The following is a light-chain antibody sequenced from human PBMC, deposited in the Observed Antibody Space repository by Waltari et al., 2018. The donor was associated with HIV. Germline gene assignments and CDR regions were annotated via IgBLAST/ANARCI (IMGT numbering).Light chain of an antibody. CDR2: AAS. CDR3: QQSSSTPQT. CDR1: QNINNY. J-gene: IGKJ1*01. Sequence: DIQMTQSPSYLSASVVERVTVTCRASQNINNYLNWYQQKPGKAPKLLIYAASSLQTGVPSRFSGSGSGTDFTLTISSLQPEDFATYYCQQSSSTPQTFGQGTKVEIK. V-gene: IGKV1-39*01.